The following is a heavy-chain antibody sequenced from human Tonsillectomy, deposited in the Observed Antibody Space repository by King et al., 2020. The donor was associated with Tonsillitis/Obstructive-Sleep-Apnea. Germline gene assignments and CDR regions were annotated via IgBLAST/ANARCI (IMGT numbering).Heavy chain of an antibody. CDR3: ARRKYTIITGPDWYFDL. CDR1: GGSISSSSYY. D-gene: IGHD2-2*02. Sequence: QLQESGPGLVKPSETLSLTCTVSGGSISSSSYYWGWIRQPPGKGLEWFGGVYYSGSTYYNPSLKSGVPFSVDTSKNQFSLQLSSVTAADTAVYYCARRKYTIITGPDWYFDLWGRGTLVTVSS. CDR2: VYYSGST. J-gene: IGHJ2*01. V-gene: IGHV4-39*01.